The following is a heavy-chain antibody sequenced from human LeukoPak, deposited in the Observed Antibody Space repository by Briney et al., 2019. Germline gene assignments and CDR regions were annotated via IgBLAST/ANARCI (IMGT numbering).Heavy chain of an antibody. Sequence: GGSLRLSCAASGFTFSRYSMHWVRQVPGKGLVWVSRINSDGSTTTYADSVKGRFTISRDNAKNTLYLQMNSLRAEDTAVYYCARVDIVVVPAGQAFDIWGQGTMVTVSS. CDR1: GFTFSRYS. CDR2: INSDGSTT. V-gene: IGHV3-74*01. CDR3: ARVDIVVVPAGQAFDI. J-gene: IGHJ3*02. D-gene: IGHD2-2*03.